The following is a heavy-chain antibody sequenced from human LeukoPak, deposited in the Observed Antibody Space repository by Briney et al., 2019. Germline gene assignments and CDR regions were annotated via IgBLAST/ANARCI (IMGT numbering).Heavy chain of an antibody. CDR1: GFTFSSYS. V-gene: IGHV3-23*01. J-gene: IGHJ4*02. CDR3: AKVGDILTGYYFDY. D-gene: IGHD3-9*01. Sequence: GGSLRLSCAASGFTFSSYSMSWVRQAPGKGLEWVSAICGSGGSTYYADSVKGRFTISRDNSKNTLYLQMNSLRAEDTAVYYCAKVGDILTGYYFDYWGQGTLVTVSS. CDR2: ICGSGGST.